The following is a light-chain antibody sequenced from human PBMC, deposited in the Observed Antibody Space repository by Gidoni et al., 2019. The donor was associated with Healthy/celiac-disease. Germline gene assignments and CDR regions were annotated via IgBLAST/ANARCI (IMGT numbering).Light chain of an antibody. CDR2: GNS. Sequence: QSVLTPPPSVSGAPGQRVTISCTGSSFNIGAGYDVHWYQQRPGTAPKLPIYGNSNRPSGVPDRFSGSKSGTSASLAITGLQAEDEADYYCQSYDSSLSGWVFGGGTKLTVL. J-gene: IGLJ3*02. V-gene: IGLV1-40*01. CDR1: SFNIGAGYD. CDR3: QSYDSSLSGWV.